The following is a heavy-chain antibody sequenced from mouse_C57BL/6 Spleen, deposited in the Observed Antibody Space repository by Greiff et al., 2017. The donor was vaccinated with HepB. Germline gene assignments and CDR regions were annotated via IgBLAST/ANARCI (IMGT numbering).Heavy chain of an antibody. D-gene: IGHD4-1*01. CDR3: ARRNCDWYFDV. CDR1: GFSLTSYG. J-gene: IGHJ1*03. Sequence: VQLVESGPGLVQPSQSLSITCTVSGFSLTSYGVHWVRQSPGKGLEWLGVIWSGGSTDYNAAFISRLSISKDNSKSQVFFKMNSLQADDTAIYYCARRNCDWYFDVWGTGTTVTVSS. CDR2: IWSGGST. V-gene: IGHV2-2*01.